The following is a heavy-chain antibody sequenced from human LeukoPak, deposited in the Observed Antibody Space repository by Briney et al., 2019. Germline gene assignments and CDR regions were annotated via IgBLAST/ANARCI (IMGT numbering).Heavy chain of an antibody. V-gene: IGHV1-2*02. D-gene: IGHD2-15*01. CDR1: GYTFTGYY. J-gene: IGHJ6*03. CDR3: ASGILSGGSYYYYMDV. Sequence: ASVKVSCKASGYTFTGYYMHWVRQAPGQGLEWMGWINPNSGGTNYAQKFQGRVTMTRDTSISTAYMELSRLRSDDTAVYYCASGILSGGSYYYYMDVWGKGTTVTVSS. CDR2: INPNSGGT.